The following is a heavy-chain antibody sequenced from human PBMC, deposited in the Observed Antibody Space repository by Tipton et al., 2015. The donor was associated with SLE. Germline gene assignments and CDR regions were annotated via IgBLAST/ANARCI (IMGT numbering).Heavy chain of an antibody. V-gene: IGHV3-23*01. Sequence: SLRLSCAASGFTFSSYAMSWVRQAPGKGLEWVSVISGSGGSTYYADSVKGRFTISRDNSKNTLYLQMNSLRAEDTAVYYCARDRRSWGGSNAFDVWGQGTLVTVSS. CDR2: ISGSGGST. J-gene: IGHJ3*01. CDR1: GFTFSSYA. CDR3: ARDRRSWGGSNAFDV. D-gene: IGHD3-16*01.